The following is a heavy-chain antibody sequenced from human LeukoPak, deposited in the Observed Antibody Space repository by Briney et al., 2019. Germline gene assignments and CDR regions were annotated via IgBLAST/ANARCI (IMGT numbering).Heavy chain of an antibody. D-gene: IGHD2-2*02. V-gene: IGHV3-48*01. CDR2: ISSSSSTI. J-gene: IGHJ5*02. CDR1: GFTFSSYS. Sequence: GGSLRLSCAASGFTFSSYSMNWVRQAPGKGLEWVSYISSSSSTIYYADSVKGRFTISRDNAKNSLYLQMNSLRAEDTAVYYCARESTYCSSTSCYTVLFDPWGQGTLVTVSS. CDR3: ARESTYCSSTSCYTVLFDP.